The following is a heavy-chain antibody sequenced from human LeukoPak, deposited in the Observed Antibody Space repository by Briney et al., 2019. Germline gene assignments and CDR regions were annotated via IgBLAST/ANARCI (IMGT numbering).Heavy chain of an antibody. J-gene: IGHJ3*01. Sequence: SVKVSCKASGGTFSSYAISWVRQAPGQGLEWMGGIIPIFGTANYAQKFQGRVTITADESTSTAYMELSSLKSEDTAVYYCARKRGLPAPGEGDALDFWGQGTMVIVSS. CDR2: IIPIFGTA. CDR1: GGTFSSYA. D-gene: IGHD7-27*01. CDR3: ARKRGLPAPGEGDALDF. V-gene: IGHV1-69*13.